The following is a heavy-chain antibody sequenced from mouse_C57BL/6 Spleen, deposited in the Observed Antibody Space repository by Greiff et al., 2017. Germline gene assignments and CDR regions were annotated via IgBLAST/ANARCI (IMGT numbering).Heavy chain of an antibody. D-gene: IGHD3-1*01. CDR1: GYTFTSYW. Sequence: VQLQQPGAELVKPGASVKLSCKASGYTFTSYWMHWVKQRPGRGLEWIGRIDPNSGGTKYNEKFKSKATLTVDKPSSTAYMQLSSLSSEDSRVYYGARDVHGPFYAMEYWGQGTSVTVSA. V-gene: IGHV1-72*01. CDR3: ARDVHGPFYAMEY. CDR2: IDPNSGGT. J-gene: IGHJ4*01.